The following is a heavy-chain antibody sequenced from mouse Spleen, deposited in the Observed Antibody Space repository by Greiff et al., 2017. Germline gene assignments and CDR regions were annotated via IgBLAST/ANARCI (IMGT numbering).Heavy chain of an antibody. D-gene: IGHD4-1*01. CDR2: ISYDGSN. V-gene: IGHV3-6*01. CDR1: GYSITSGYY. Sequence: EVKLVESGPGLVKPSQSLSLTCSVTGYSITSGYYWNWIRQFPGNKLEWMGYISYDGSNNYNPSLKNRISITRDTSKNQFFLKLNSVTTEDTATYYCARDQLTGYWYFDVWGAGTTVTVSS. CDR3: ARDQLTGYWYFDV. J-gene: IGHJ1*01.